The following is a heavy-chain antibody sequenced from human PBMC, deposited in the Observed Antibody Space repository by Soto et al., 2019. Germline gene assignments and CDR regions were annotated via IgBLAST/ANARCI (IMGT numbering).Heavy chain of an antibody. CDR1: GYTFTSYG. CDR3: ARAQDIVVVVAATPDNRFDP. Sequence: VASVKVSCKASGYTFTSYGISWVRQAPGQGLEWMGWISAYNGNTNYAQKLQGRVTMTTDTSTSTAYMELRSLRSDDTAVYYCARAQDIVVVVAATPDNRFDPWGQGTLVTVSS. CDR2: ISAYNGNT. J-gene: IGHJ5*02. V-gene: IGHV1-18*04. D-gene: IGHD2-15*01.